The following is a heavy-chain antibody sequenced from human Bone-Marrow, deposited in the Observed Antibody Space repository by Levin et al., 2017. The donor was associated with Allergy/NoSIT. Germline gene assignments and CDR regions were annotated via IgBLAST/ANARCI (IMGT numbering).Heavy chain of an antibody. CDR3: ARDGVRLRFLDNLNWFDP. CDR1: GFTFSSSA. V-gene: IGHV3-23*01. CDR2: IGSSFAT. Sequence: LSLTCAASGFTFSSSAMNWVRPAPGKGLEWISGIGSSFATHYADSVKGRFTISRDNSKNTLYLQMHSLRADDSAVYYCARDGVRLRFLDNLNWFDPWGQGTLVTVSS. D-gene: IGHD3-3*01. J-gene: IGHJ5*02.